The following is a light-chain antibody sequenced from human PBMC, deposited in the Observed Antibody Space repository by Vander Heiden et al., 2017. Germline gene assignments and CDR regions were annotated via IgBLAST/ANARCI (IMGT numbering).Light chain of an antibody. Sequence: SVSVAPGNTARINCGGNNIGTISVHWYQQKPGQAPVLVVYEDRDRPSGIPDRFSGSNSENTATLTISRVEGGDEADYYGQVWDSNRDRVGFGGGTNL. V-gene: IGLV3-21*03. J-gene: IGLJ2*01. CDR1: NIGTIS. CDR3: QVWDSNRDRVG. CDR2: EDR.